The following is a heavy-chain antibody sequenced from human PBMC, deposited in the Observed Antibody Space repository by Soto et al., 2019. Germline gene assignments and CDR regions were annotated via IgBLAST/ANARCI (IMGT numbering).Heavy chain of an antibody. Sequence: PGGSLRLSCAASGFTFSSYEMNWVRQAPGKGLEWVSYISSSGSTIYYADSVKGRFTISRDNAKNSLYLQMNSLRAGDTAIYYCVRGGGGGLFDPWGQGTMVTVSS. CDR3: VRGGGGGLFDP. J-gene: IGHJ5*02. D-gene: IGHD2-15*01. CDR1: GFTFSSYE. CDR2: ISSSGSTI. V-gene: IGHV3-48*03.